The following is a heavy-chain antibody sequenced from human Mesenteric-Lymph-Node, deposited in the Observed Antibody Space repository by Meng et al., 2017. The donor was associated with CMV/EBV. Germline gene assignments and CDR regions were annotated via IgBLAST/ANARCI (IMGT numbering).Heavy chain of an antibody. CDR1: GGSISSYY. CDR2: IYYIGST. CDR3: ARGLTVTTGENFDY. V-gene: IGHV4-59*01. J-gene: IGHJ4*02. Sequence: SETLSLTCTVSGGSISSYYWSWIRQPQGKGLEWIGYIYYIGSTNYNPSLRSRVTISVDTSKNRISPNLNSVTAADTAVYYCARGLTVTTGENFDYWGQGSLVTVSS. D-gene: IGHD4-17*01.